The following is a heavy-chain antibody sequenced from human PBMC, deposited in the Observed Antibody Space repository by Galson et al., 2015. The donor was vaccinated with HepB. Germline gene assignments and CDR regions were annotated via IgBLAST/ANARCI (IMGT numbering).Heavy chain of an antibody. CDR3: ARGRRDAYNTH. Sequence: SVKVSCKASGYTFKIYDLTWVRQAPGQGLEWMGWMNPNSGSTVFAQRFQGRVTLTRNTSISTAYMELSSLTSEDTAVYYCARGRRDAYNTHGGQGTLVTVSS. CDR2: MNPNSGST. J-gene: IGHJ4*02. CDR1: GYTFKIYD. V-gene: IGHV1-8*01. D-gene: IGHD5-24*01.